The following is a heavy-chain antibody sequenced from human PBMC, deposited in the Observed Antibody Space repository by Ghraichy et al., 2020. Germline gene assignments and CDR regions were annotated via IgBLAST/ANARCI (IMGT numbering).Heavy chain of an antibody. CDR3: ATYFDGSGYYLGYFQY. D-gene: IGHD3-22*01. CDR2: IKQDGSEE. J-gene: IGHJ1*01. V-gene: IGHV3-7*03. CDR1: GFNFNKYW. Sequence: ETLSLTCAAAGFNFNKYWMTWVRQAPGKGLEWLANIKQDGSEEYYVDSVKGRFTISRDNAENSLYPQMSNLRAEDTAVYYCATYFDGSGYYLGYFQYWGQGTLVTVSS.